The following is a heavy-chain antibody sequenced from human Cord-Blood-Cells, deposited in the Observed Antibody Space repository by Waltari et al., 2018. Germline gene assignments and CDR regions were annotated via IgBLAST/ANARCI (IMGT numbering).Heavy chain of an antibody. CDR2: INPNSGGT. Sequence: QVQLVQSGDEVKKPGASVKVSCKASGYTFTGYSMHWVRQAHGQVLEWMGRINPNSGGTNYAQKFQGRVTMTRDTSISTAYMDLSRLRSDDTAVYYCARRVAEDGMDVWGQGTTVTVSS. CDR3: ARRVAEDGMDV. J-gene: IGHJ6*02. D-gene: IGHD2-15*01. V-gene: IGHV1-2*06. CDR1: GYTFTGYS.